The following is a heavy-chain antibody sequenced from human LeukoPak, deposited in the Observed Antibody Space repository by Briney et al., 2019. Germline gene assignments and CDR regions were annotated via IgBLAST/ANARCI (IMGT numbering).Heavy chain of an antibody. J-gene: IGHJ3*01. Sequence: SVKVSCKAAGGTISNYVISWVRQAPGQGLEWMGGIIPIFTTANYAQKFQGRVTITADESTSTAYMELSSLRSEDTAVYYCARGPQVGAFDLWGQGTMVTVSP. CDR2: IIPIFTTA. CDR1: GGTISNYV. CDR3: ARGPQVGAFDL. V-gene: IGHV1-69*13. D-gene: IGHD1-26*01.